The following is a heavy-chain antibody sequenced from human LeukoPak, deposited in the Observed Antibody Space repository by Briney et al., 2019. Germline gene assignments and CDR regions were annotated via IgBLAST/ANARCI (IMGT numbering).Heavy chain of an antibody. J-gene: IGHJ4*02. V-gene: IGHV4-30-4*01. CDR1: GGSISSGDYY. D-gene: IGHD3-22*01. CDR3: ARERVNGSGYYYGRYFDY. Sequence: PSQTLSLTCTVSGGSISSGDYYWSWIRQPPGKGLEWIGYIYYSGSTYYNPSLKSRVTISVDTSKNQFSLKLSSVTAADTAVYYCARERVNGSGYYYGRYFDYWGQGTLVTVSS. CDR2: IYYSGST.